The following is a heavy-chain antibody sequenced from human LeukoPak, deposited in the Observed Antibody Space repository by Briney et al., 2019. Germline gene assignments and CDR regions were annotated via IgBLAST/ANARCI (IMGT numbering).Heavy chain of an antibody. CDR2: IDPSDSYT. CDR3: ARYTTGDFDY. J-gene: IGHJ4*02. D-gene: IGHD1-1*01. V-gene: IGHV5-10-1*01. Sequence: GESLKIYCQGPGCIFTSYWISWVRQMPGKGLEWMGRIDPSDSYTNYSPSFQGHVTISADKSISTAYLQWSSLKASDTAMYYCARYTTGDFDYWGQGTMVTVSS. CDR1: GCIFTSYW.